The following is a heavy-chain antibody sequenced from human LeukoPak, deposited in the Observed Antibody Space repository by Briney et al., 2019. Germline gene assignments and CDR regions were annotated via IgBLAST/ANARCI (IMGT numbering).Heavy chain of an antibody. Sequence: GGSLRLSCAASGFTFSRYAMSWVRQAPGKGLEWVSAISGSGDSTYYADSVKGRFTISRDNSKNTLYLQMNSLRAEDTAVYYCAKASKYSSSWYIFDYWGQGTLVTVSS. V-gene: IGHV3-23*01. CDR1: GFTFSRYA. D-gene: IGHD6-13*01. CDR2: ISGSGDST. J-gene: IGHJ4*02. CDR3: AKASKYSSSWYIFDY.